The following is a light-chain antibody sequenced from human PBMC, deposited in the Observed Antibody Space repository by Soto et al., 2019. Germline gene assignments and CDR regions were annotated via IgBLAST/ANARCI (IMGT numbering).Light chain of an antibody. J-gene: IGKJ1*01. CDR2: GAS. CDR1: QSVSEY. Sequence: EVVMTQSPATLSVSPWERATLSCRASQSVSEYLAWYQQKPGQAPRLLIYGASTRATGIPARFSGSGSATDFTLTISRLEPEDFAVYYCQQYGSSPWTFGQGTKVDIK. V-gene: IGKV3-15*01. CDR3: QQYGSSPWT.